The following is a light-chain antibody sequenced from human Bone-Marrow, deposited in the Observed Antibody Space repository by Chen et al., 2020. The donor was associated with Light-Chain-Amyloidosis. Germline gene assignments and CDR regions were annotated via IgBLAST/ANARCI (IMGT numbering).Light chain of an antibody. CDR3: QVWDRGSDRPV. V-gene: IGLV3-21*02. J-gene: IGLJ3*02. CDR1: NIGSTS. Sequence: SYVLTHPSSVSVAPGQPATIACGGNNIGSTSVHWCQQTPGQAPLLVVYDDSDRPSGIPERLSGSNSGNTATLTISRVEAGDEADYYCQVWDRGSDRPVFGGGTKLTVL. CDR2: DDS.